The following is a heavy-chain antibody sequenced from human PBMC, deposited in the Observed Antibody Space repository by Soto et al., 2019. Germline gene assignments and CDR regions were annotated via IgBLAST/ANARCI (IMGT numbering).Heavy chain of an antibody. CDR1: GGSITRGDYY. CDR3: ARGSALLFYYFYY. J-gene: IGHJ4*02. Sequence: QVQLQESGPGLVKPSQTLSLTCNVSGGSITRGDYYWSWLRQPPGKGLEWIGYIYYRAMPYYNPSLKSRVTISVDTSKNQFSLSMTSVTAADTAVYYCARGSALLFYYFYYWGQGTPVTVSS. D-gene: IGHD6-13*01. CDR2: IYYRAMP. V-gene: IGHV4-30-4*01.